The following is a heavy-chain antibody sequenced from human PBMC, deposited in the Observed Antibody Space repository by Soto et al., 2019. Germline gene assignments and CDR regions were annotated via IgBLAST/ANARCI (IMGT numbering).Heavy chain of an antibody. CDR3: ARGGYSSGWYNDAFDI. V-gene: IGHV1-8*01. Sequence: ASVTVSCQASGYTYTSYDINWVRQATGQGLEWMGWMNPNSGNTGYAQKFQGRVTMTRNTSISIAYMELSSLRSEDTAVYYCARGGYSSGWYNDAFDIWGQGTMVTVSS. J-gene: IGHJ3*02. CDR1: GYTYTSYD. CDR2: MNPNSGNT. D-gene: IGHD6-19*01.